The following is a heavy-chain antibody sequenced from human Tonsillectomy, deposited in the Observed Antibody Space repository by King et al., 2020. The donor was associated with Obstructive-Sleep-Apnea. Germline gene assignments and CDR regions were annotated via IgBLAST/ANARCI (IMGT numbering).Heavy chain of an antibody. CDR2: IYHSGST. V-gene: IGHV4-4*02. CDR1: GGSISSSNW. Sequence: VQLQESGPGLVKPSETLSLTCAVSGGSISSSNWWSWVRQPPGKGLEWIGEIYHSGSTNYNPSLRSRVTISVDKSKNQFSLTVSSVTAADTAVYYCARGTPHYCSGGSCYSYGLDYWGQGTLVTVSS. CDR3: ARGTPHYCSGGSCYSYGLDY. D-gene: IGHD2-15*01. J-gene: IGHJ4*02.